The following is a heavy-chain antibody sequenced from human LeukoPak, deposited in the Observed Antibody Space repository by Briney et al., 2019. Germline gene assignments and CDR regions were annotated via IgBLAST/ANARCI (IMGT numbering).Heavy chain of an antibody. CDR3: ARGRNIVLVPAASEFDY. CDR1: GGSFSSYY. CDR2: INHSGST. Sequence: SETLSLTCAVYGGSFSSYYWSWIRRPPGKGLEWIGEINHSGSTNYNPSLKSRVTISVDTSKNQFSLKLSSVTAADTAVYYCARGRNIVLVPAASEFDYWGQGTRVTVSS. D-gene: IGHD2-2*01. V-gene: IGHV4-34*01. J-gene: IGHJ4*02.